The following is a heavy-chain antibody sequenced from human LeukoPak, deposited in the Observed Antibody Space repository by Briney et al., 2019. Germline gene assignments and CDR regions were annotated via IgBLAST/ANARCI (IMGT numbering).Heavy chain of an antibody. CDR3: AEGASLRSSSWHGYL. V-gene: IGHV3-74*01. J-gene: IGHJ5*02. CDR2: INRDGTGT. Sequence: PGGSLRLSCAASGFTFSSYSMNWVRQTPGQGLVWVAAINRDGTGTSHADSVRGRFTVSRDNAKNTLYLQLNSLRADDTAVYYCAEGASLRSSSWHGYLWGQGTLVTVSS. CDR1: GFTFSSYS. D-gene: IGHD6-13*01.